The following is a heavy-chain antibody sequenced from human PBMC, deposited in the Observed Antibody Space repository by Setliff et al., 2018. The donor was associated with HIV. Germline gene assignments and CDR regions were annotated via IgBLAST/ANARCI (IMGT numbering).Heavy chain of an antibody. CDR3: ARKLRPGHGMDV. CDR1: GFTFSSYW. CDR2: INQDGSEK. V-gene: IGHV3-7*01. D-gene: IGHD3-10*01. J-gene: IGHJ6*02. Sequence: GGSLRLSCAASGFTFSSYWMHWVRQAPGKGLEWVGNINQDGSEKNYVDSVKGRFSISRDNAENSLYLQMSSLRAEDTAVYYCARKLRPGHGMDVWGQGTTVTVSS.